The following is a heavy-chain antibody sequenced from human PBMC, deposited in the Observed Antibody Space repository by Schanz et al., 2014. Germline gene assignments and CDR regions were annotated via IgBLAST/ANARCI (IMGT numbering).Heavy chain of an antibody. V-gene: IGHV3-48*02. Sequence: VQLVESGGGVVQPGRSLRLSCAASGFTFSNYNMNWVRQAPGKGLEWVSYISRSSSTIYYTDSVKGRFTISRDNAKNSVFLQMNALLDDDTAVYYCATETYSSSWCFDYWGQGTLVTVSS. CDR1: GFTFSNYN. D-gene: IGHD6-13*01. CDR2: ISRSSSTI. CDR3: ATETYSSSWCFDY. J-gene: IGHJ4*02.